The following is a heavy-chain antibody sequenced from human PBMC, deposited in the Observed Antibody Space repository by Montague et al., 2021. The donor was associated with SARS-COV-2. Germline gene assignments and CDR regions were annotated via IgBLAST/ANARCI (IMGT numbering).Heavy chain of an antibody. D-gene: IGHD3-10*01. V-gene: IGHV2-70*01. J-gene: IGHJ6*02. Sequence: PALVKPTQTLTLTCTLSGLSVTTSGMCVGWIRQPPGKALEWLALIDWDNDDKYYSTSLKTRLTISKDTSKNQVVLTMTNMDPVDTATYYCARIRVVRGVIWVYGMDVWGQGTTVTVSS. CDR3: ARIRVVRGVIWVYGMDV. CDR1: GLSVTTSGMC. CDR2: IDWDNDDK.